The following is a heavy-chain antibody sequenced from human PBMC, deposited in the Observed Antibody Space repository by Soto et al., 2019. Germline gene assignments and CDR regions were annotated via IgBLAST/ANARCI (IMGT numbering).Heavy chain of an antibody. V-gene: IGHV1-69*02. J-gene: IGHJ3*02. D-gene: IGHD6-13*01. CDR1: GGTFSTYT. CDR3: TLGSWSAETFDI. CDR2: IIPMLNIT. Sequence: QVQLVQSGAEVKKPGSSVKVSCKASGGTFSTYTIIWVRQAPGQGLEWMGRIIPMLNITNTAQSFQDRVTIIADKSTSTAYLELSTLRSDDTAMYFCTLGSWSAETFDIWGRGTMVTASS.